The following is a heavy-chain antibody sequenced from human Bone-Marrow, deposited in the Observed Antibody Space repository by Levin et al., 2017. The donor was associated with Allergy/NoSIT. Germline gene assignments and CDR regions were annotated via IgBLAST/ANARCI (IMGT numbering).Heavy chain of an antibody. CDR3: ARKMAETAADTFDI. D-gene: IGHD2-8*01. CDR2: ISPYNGDT. CDR1: GYTFTFYG. V-gene: IGHV1-18*01. J-gene: IGHJ3*02. Sequence: ASVKVSCKTSGYTFTFYGITWVRQAPGQGLEWMGWISPYNGDTNYAQKLKGRVTMTTDKTTSTAYMELRSLRSDATAVYYFARKMAETAADTFDIWGQGTIVTVSS.